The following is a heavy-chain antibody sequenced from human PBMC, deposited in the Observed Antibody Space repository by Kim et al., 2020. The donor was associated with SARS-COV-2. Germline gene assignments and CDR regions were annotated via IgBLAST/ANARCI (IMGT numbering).Heavy chain of an antibody. Sequence: TRRFTISRDNAKNTLYLQMNSLRAEDTAVYYCAREIVKWELLHYYYYMDVWGKGTTVTVSS. J-gene: IGHJ6*03. CDR3: AREIVKWELLHYYYYMDV. D-gene: IGHD1-26*01. V-gene: IGHV3-74*01.